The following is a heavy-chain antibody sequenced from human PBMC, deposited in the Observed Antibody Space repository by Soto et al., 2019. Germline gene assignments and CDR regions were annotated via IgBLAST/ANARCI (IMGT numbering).Heavy chain of an antibody. D-gene: IGHD3-10*01. V-gene: IGHV3-33*01. CDR1: GFTFSSYG. Sequence: QVQLVESGGGVVQPGRSLRLSCAASGFTFSSYGMHWVRQAPGKGLEWVAVIWYDGSNKYYADSVKGRFTISRDNSKNTLYLQMNSLRGEDTAVYYRARDSAWFGALELYYYYGMDVWGQGTTVTVSS. CDR3: ARDSAWFGALELYYYYGMDV. J-gene: IGHJ6*02. CDR2: IWYDGSNK.